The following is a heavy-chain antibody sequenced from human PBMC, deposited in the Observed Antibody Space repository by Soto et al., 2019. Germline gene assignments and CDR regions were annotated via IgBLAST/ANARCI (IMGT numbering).Heavy chain of an antibody. D-gene: IGHD1-26*01. CDR3: AREMGELLFHYGMDV. V-gene: IGHV3-74*01. J-gene: IGHJ6*02. Sequence: GGSLRLSCAASGFTFSSYWMHWVRQAPGKGLVWVSRINSDGSSTSYADSVKGRFTISRDNAKNTLYLQMNSLRAEDTAVYYCAREMGELLFHYGMDVWGQGTTVTVSS. CDR2: INSDGSST. CDR1: GFTFSSYW.